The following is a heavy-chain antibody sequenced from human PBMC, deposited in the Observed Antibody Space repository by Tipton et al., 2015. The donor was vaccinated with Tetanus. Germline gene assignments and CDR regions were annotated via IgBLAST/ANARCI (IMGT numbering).Heavy chain of an antibody. Sequence: TLSLTCTVSGDSISSSRYYWAWIRQPPGKGLEWIGNIYYLGSTSYNPSLKSRASMSVDNSNNQFSLKLTPLTAADTAVYYCAKGPNQWLSGQSIFWGQGILVTVSS. D-gene: IGHD5-24*01. CDR2: IYYLGST. V-gene: IGHV4-39*07. CDR3: AKGPNQWLSGQSIF. J-gene: IGHJ4*02. CDR1: GDSISSSRYY.